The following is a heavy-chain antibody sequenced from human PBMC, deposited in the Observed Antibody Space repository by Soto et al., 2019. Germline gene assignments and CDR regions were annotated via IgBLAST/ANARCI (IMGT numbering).Heavy chain of an antibody. J-gene: IGHJ4*02. D-gene: IGHD5-18*01. CDR1: GFTFSSYA. CDR3: ARDERGYSYGYLRY. CDR2: ISYDGSNK. V-gene: IGHV3-30-3*01. Sequence: GGSLRLSCAASGFTFSSYAMHWVRQAPGKGLEWVAVISYDGSNKYYADSVKGRFTISRDNSKNTLYLQMNSLRAEDTAVYYCARDERGYSYGYLRYWGQGTLVTVSS.